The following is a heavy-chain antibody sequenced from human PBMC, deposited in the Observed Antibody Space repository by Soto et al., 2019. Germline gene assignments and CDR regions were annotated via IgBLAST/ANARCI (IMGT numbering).Heavy chain of an antibody. V-gene: IGHV3-30*18. Sequence: ESGGGVVQPGRSLRLSCAASGFTFSSYGMHWVRQAPGKGLEWVAVISYDGSNKYYADSVKGRFTISRDNSKNTLYLQMNSLRAEDTAVYYCAKGSSYYDFWSGYYAKYYYYYGMDVWGQGTTVTVSS. CDR2: ISYDGSNK. CDR3: AKGSSYYDFWSGYYAKYYYYYGMDV. CDR1: GFTFSSYG. D-gene: IGHD3-3*01. J-gene: IGHJ6*02.